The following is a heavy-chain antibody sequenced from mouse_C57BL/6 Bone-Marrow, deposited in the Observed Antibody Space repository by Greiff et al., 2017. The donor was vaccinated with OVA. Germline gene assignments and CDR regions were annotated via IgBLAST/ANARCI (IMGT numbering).Heavy chain of an antibody. Sequence: EVQLQQSGAELVKPGASVKLSCTASGFNIKDYYMHWVKQRPEQGLEWIGRIDPADGEPKYAPKFQGKATITADTSSNTAYLQLSSLTSEDTAVYYCARGYDYFDYWGQGTTLTVSS. J-gene: IGHJ2*01. D-gene: IGHD3-1*01. CDR2: IDPADGEP. CDR3: ARGYDYFDY. V-gene: IGHV14-2*01. CDR1: GFNIKDYY.